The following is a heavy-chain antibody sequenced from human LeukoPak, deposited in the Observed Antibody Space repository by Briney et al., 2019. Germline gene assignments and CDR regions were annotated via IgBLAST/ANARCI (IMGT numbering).Heavy chain of an antibody. Sequence: PSETLSLTCTVSGGSISSSSYYWGWIRQPPGKGLEWIGSIYYSGSTYYNPSLKSRVTISVDTSKNQFSLKLSSVTAADTAVYYCVTYDSSGYYYEGAAFDIWGQGTMVTVSS. CDR3: VTYDSSGYYYEGAAFDI. CDR1: GGSISSSSYY. CDR2: IYYSGST. D-gene: IGHD3-22*01. V-gene: IGHV4-39*07. J-gene: IGHJ3*02.